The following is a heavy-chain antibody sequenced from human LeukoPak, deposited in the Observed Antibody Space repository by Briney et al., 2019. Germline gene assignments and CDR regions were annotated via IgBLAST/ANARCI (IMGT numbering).Heavy chain of an antibody. CDR3: ARGHGGNSEHDY. J-gene: IGHJ4*02. D-gene: IGHD4-23*01. V-gene: IGHV4-4*07. CDR2: IYTSGST. CDR1: GGSISSYY. Sequence: PSETLSLTCTVSGGSISSYYWIWIRQPAGKGLEWIGRIYTSGSTNYNPSLKSRVTISVDTSKNQFSLKLTSVTAADTAVFYCARGHGGNSEHDYWGQGTLVTVSS.